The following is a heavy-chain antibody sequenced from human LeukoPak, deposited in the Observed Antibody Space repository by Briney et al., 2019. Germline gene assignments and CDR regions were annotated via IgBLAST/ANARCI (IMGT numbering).Heavy chain of an antibody. CDR2: IYYSGST. J-gene: IGHJ4*02. D-gene: IGHD3-3*01. CDR3: ARVRVYDFCLDY. CDR1: GGSISSGGYY. V-gene: IGHV4-31*03. Sequence: PSQTLSLTCTVSGGSISSGGYYWSWIRQHPGKGLEWIGYIYYSGSTYYNPSPKSRVTISVDTSKNQFSLKLSSVTAADTAVYYCARVRVYDFCLDYWGQGTLVTVSS.